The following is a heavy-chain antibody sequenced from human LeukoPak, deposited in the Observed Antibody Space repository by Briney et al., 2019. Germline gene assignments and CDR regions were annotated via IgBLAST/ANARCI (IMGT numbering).Heavy chain of an antibody. D-gene: IGHD1-26*01. Sequence: SETLSLTCTVSGGSISSSGYYWGWIRQPPGKGLEWIASIYYSGSTYYNPSLKSRVTISVDTSKNQLSLKLSSVTAADTAVYYCARVKYSGSYYGVDYWGQGTLVTVSS. CDR2: IYYSGST. V-gene: IGHV4-39*01. CDR1: GGSISSSGYY. J-gene: IGHJ4*02. CDR3: ARVKYSGSYYGVDY.